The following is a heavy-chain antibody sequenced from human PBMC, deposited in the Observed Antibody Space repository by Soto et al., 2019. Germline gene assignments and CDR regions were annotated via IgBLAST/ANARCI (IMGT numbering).Heavy chain of an antibody. J-gene: IGHJ4*02. CDR3: ARVLYATWSSFDY. CDR1: GFTFSSYE. V-gene: IGHV3-48*03. CDR2: ITSGGTT. Sequence: GESLKISCTASGFTFSSYEMTWVRQAPGKGLEWISYITSGGTTYYADSAKGRFTISRDNAKNSLYLHLNSLTAEDTAIYYCARVLYATWSSFDYWGQGTLVTVSS. D-gene: IGHD1-26*01.